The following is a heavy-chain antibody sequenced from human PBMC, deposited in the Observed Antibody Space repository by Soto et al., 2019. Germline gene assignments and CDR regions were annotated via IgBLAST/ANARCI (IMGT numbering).Heavy chain of an antibody. J-gene: IGHJ4*02. D-gene: IGHD1-1*01. V-gene: IGHV1-18*01. CDR3: ARDFESTTGTTGEDY. CDR2: ISAYNGNT. CDR1: GYTFTSYG. Sequence: QVQLVQSGAEVKKPGASVKVSCKASGYTFTSYGISWVRQAPGQGLEWMGWISAYNGNTNYAQKLQGRVTMTTDTPTSTAYMELRSLRSDDTVVYYCARDFESTTGTTGEDYWGQGTLVTVSS.